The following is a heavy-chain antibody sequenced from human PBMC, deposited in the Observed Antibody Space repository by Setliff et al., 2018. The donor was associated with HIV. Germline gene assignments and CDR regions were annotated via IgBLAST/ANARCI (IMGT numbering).Heavy chain of an antibody. J-gene: IGHJ3*02. V-gene: IGHV4-34*01. CDR3: SRCHCYDSYGYYLRGFDI. CDR2: INHSGST. D-gene: IGHD3-22*01. Sequence: PSETLSLTCAVYGGSFSVYSWTWIRQPPGRGLEWIGEINHSGSTSYNPSLKSRVSMSVDTSKNQFSLKLSSVTAADTAIFYCSRCHCYDSYGYYLRGFDIWGPGTMVTVSS. CDR1: GGSFSVYS.